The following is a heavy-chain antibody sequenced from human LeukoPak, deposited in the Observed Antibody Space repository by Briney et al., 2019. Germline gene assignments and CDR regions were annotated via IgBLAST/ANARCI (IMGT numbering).Heavy chain of an antibody. CDR2: IYYSGST. D-gene: IGHD1-14*01. Sequence: ASETLSLTCTVSGGSISSSSYYWGWIRQPPGKGLEWIGSIYYSGSTYYNPSLKSRVTISVDTSKNQFSLKLSSVTAADTAVYYCARVARDAEYYFDYWGQGTLVTVSS. V-gene: IGHV4-39*07. CDR1: GGSISSSSYY. J-gene: IGHJ4*02. CDR3: ARVARDAEYYFDY.